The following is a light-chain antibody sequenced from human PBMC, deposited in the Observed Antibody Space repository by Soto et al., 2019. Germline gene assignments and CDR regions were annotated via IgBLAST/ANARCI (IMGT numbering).Light chain of an antibody. J-gene: IGLJ2*01. CDR2: DVS. V-gene: IGLV2-14*01. Sequence: QSALTQPASVSGSPGQSITISCTGTSSDVGGYNYVSWYQQHPGKAPKLLIYDVSNRPSGVSNRFSGSKSGNTASLTISGLQVDDEADYYCSSYTSSSPYVVFGGGTKLTVL. CDR3: SSYTSSSPYVV. CDR1: SSDVGGYNY.